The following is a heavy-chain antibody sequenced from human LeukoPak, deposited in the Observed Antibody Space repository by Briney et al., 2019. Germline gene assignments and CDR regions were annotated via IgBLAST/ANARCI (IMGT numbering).Heavy chain of an antibody. CDR3: ARVQGRGYYLLY. J-gene: IGHJ4*02. CDR2: ISWNSGSI. CDR1: GFTFDDYA. V-gene: IGHV3-9*01. Sequence: GGSLRLSCAASGFTFDDYAMHWVRQAPGKGLEWVSGISWNSGSIGYADSVKGRFTISRDNAKNSLYLQMNSLRAEDTAVYYCARVQGRGYYLLYWGQGTLVTVSS. D-gene: IGHD3-22*01.